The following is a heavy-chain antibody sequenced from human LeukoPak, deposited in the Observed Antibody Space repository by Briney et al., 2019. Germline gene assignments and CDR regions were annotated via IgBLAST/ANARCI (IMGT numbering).Heavy chain of an antibody. CDR3: ARDFFGQLVAGYMDV. CDR2: ISSSSSTI. D-gene: IGHD6-6*01. V-gene: IGHV3-48*01. J-gene: IGHJ6*03. CDR1: GFTFSSYS. Sequence: PGGSLRLSCAASGFTFSSYSMNWVRQAPGKGLEWVSYISSSSSTIYYADSVKGRFTISRDNSKNTLYPQMNSLRAEDTAVYYCARDFFGQLVAGYMDVWGKGTTVTVSS.